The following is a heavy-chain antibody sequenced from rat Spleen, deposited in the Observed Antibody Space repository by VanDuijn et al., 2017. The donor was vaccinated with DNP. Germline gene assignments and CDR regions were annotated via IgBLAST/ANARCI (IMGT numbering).Heavy chain of an antibody. CDR3: ARATRGGVFPSYYWYFDF. Sequence: QVQLQQSGAELAKPGSSVKISCKASGYTFTSYYIAWIKQTTGQGLEYIGYINTGSGGTNYNEKFKGKATLTVDKSSSTAFMQLSSLTPDDSAVYYCARATRGGVFPSYYWYFDFWGPGTMVTVSS. CDR1: GYTFTSYY. J-gene: IGHJ1*01. D-gene: IGHD1-4*01. CDR2: INTGSGGT. V-gene: IGHV1-43*01.